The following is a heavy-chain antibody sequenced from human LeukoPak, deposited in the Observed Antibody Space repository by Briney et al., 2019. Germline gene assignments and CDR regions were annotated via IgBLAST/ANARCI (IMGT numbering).Heavy chain of an antibody. V-gene: IGHV3-7*01. CDR3: ASEAYYGSGRTYYYMDV. CDR2: IKRDGSEK. D-gene: IGHD3-10*01. J-gene: IGHJ6*03. CDR1: GFTFSNYW. Sequence: GGSLRLSCAASGFTFSNYWMTWVRQAPGKGLEWVADIKRDGSEKYYVDSVKGRFSISRDNAKNSLYLQMNSLRAEDTAVYYCASEAYYGSGRTYYYMDVWGKGTTVSVSS.